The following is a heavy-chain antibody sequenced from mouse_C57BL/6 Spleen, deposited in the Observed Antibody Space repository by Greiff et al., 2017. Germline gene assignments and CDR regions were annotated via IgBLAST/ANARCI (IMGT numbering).Heavy chain of an antibody. CDR1: GYTFTSYW. D-gene: IGHD2-3*01. CDR3: ARAGDGYYLPCAY. Sequence: QVQLKQPGAELVKPGASVKMSCKASGYTFTSYWITWVKQRPGQGLEWIGDIYPGSGSTNSNEKFKSKATLTVDTSSSTAYMQLSSLTSEDSAVYYCARAGDGYYLPCAYWGQGTLVTVSA. V-gene: IGHV1-55*01. CDR2: IYPGSGST. J-gene: IGHJ3*01.